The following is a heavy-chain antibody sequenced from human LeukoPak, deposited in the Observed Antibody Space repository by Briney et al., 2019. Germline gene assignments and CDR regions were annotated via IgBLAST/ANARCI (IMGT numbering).Heavy chain of an antibody. CDR2: ISPSTSYT. D-gene: IGHD4-17*01. CDR3: VRYGQLQNANWFDP. CDR1: GFTFTDYY. V-gene: IGHV3-11*06. J-gene: IGHJ5*02. Sequence: GGSLRLSCAAPGFTFTDYYMSWVRQAPRKGLQWISLISPSTSYTNYADALKGRFTISRDNARNTLYLQISNLRAGDSAIYYCVRYGQLQNANWFDPWGQGTPVIVSS.